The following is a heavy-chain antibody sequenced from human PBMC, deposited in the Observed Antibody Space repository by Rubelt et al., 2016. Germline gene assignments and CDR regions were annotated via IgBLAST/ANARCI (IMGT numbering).Heavy chain of an antibody. V-gene: IGHV4-39*07. Sequence: QLQLQESGPGLVKPSETLSLTCTVSGGSISSSSYYWDWIRQPPGKGLEWIGSIYYSGSTYSNPSLKSRVTISVDTSKNQFPRKLRSGTAADTAGYYWAGDNVYDSPHWGQGTLVTVSS. J-gene: IGHJ4*02. CDR3: AGDNVYDSPH. CDR2: IYYSGST. CDR1: GGSISSSSYY. D-gene: IGHD3-22*01.